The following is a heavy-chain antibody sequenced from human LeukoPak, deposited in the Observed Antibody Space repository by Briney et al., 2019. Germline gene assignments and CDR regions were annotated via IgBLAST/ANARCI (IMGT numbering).Heavy chain of an antibody. CDR2: IYYGGSA. V-gene: IGHV4-59*01. Sequence: SDTLSLTCTVSGGSISGVFWSWIRQPPGKGLEWIGYIYYGGSANYPSLKSRVTISADMSKSQFSLKVKSVTTTDTAVYYCAKESRTNLTGGWYGVRLDPSGQGTLVIVSS. J-gene: IGHJ5*02. CDR1: GGSISGVF. CDR3: AKESRTNLTGGWYGVRLDP. D-gene: IGHD6-19*01.